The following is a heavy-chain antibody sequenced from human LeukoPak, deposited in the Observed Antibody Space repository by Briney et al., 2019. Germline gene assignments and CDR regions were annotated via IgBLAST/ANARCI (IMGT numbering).Heavy chain of an antibody. D-gene: IGHD2-2*01. CDR1: GFSVSDNY. V-gene: IGHV3-53*01. J-gene: IGHJ4*02. CDR3: AKEGGLGYCSTTGCAFAH. Sequence: PGGSLRLSCAGPGFSVSDNYMTWVRQAPGKGPEWVSVTYSGGTTYYADSVEGRFTISRDSAKNTLYLQMNSLRTEDTAVYYCAKEGGLGYCSTTGCAFAHWGRGTLVTVSS. CDR2: TYSGGTT.